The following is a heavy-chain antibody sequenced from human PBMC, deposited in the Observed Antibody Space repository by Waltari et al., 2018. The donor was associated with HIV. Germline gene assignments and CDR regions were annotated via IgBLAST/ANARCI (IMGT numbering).Heavy chain of an antibody. CDR2: INSDGSST. CDR1: GFTFSSYW. Sequence: EVQLVESGGGLVQPGGSLRLSCAASGFTFSSYWMHWVRQAPGKGLVWVSHINSDGSSTSYADSVKGRFTISRDNAKNTLYLQMNSLRAEDTAVYYCARSRFSGYCSGGSCFYYFDYWGQGTLVTVSS. V-gene: IGHV3-74*01. D-gene: IGHD2-15*01. CDR3: ARSRFSGYCSGGSCFYYFDY. J-gene: IGHJ4*02.